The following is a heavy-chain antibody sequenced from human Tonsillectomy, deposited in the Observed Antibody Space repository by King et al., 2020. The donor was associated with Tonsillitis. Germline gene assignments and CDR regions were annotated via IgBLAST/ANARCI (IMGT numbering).Heavy chain of an antibody. D-gene: IGHD3-22*01. CDR2: IYHSGST. J-gene: IGHJ4*02. Sequence: QLQESGSGLVKPSQTLSLTCAVSGGSISSGDYSWSWIRQPPGKGLEWIGYIYHSGSTYYNPSLKSRVTISVDRSKNQFSLKLSPVTAADTAVYYCARAARELSGYFFDYWGQGTLVTVSS. CDR3: ARAARELSGYFFDY. CDR1: GGSISSGDYS. V-gene: IGHV4-30-2*01.